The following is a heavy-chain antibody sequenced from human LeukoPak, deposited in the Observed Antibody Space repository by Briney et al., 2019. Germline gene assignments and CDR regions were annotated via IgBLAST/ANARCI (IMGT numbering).Heavy chain of an antibody. CDR1: GGSISSSSYY. CDR2: IYYSGST. Sequence: PSEALSLTCTVSGGSISSSSYYWGWIRQPPGKGLEWIGSIYYSGSTNHNPSLKSRVTISVDTSKNQFSLKLSSVTAADTAVYYCAIWVISPTVAGRSLVYWGQGTLVTVSS. V-gene: IGHV4-39*07. J-gene: IGHJ4*02. D-gene: IGHD6-19*01. CDR3: AIWVISPTVAGRSLVY.